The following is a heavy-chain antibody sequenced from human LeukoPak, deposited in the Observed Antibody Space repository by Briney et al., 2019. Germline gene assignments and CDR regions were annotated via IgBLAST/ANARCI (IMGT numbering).Heavy chain of an antibody. CDR1: GYNFTDSW. D-gene: IGHD2-21*01. CDR2: IDPSDSYN. CDR3: AKYSVGPPVDF. Sequence: GESLRISCKASGYNFTDSWIAWVRQLPGKGLEWMGRIDPSDSYNNYSPSFQGHVTISADKSITTAYLHWSSLQASDSAVYYCAKYSVGPPVDFWGRGTLVTVSS. J-gene: IGHJ4*02. V-gene: IGHV5-10-1*01.